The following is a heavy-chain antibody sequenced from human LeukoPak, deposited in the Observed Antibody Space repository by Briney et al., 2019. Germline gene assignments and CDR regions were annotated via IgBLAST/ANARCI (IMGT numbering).Heavy chain of an antibody. Sequence: PGGSLRLSCAASGFTFSSYGMHWVRQAPGKGLEWVAVIWYDGSNKYYADSVKGRFTISRDNSKNTLYLQMNSLRAEDTSVYYCAKDYGCNPMIDYWGQGTLVTVSS. J-gene: IGHJ4*02. CDR3: AKDYGCNPMIDY. CDR1: GFTFSSYG. V-gene: IGHV3-33*06. D-gene: IGHD4-23*01. CDR2: IWYDGSNK.